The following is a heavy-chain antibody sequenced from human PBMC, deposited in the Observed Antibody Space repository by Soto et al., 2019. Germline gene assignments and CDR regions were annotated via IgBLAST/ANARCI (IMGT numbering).Heavy chain of an antibody. V-gene: IGHV2-5*02. CDR2: IYWDDDK. D-gene: IGHD6-13*01. CDR3: AHSGSGWNESAAATK. J-gene: IGHJ4*02. Sequence: GPTLVNPTHTLTLTCTFSGFSLSTFGVGVGWIRQPPGKALEWLALIYWDDDKRYSPSLKSRLTISKDTSKNQVVLTMTNMDPVDTATYYCAHSGSGWNESAAATKWGQGTLVTVSS. CDR1: GFSLSTFGVG.